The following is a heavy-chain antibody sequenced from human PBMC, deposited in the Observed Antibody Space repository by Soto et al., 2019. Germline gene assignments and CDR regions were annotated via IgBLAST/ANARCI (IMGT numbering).Heavy chain of an antibody. D-gene: IGHD1-26*01. CDR3: AGQSSGSYY. CDR2: ISHSGST. CDR1: GGSFSDHY. Sequence: SETLSLTCAVYGGSFSDHYLSWIRQPPGKGLEWIGEISHSGSTNYNPSLKSRVTISVDTSKNQFSLSLTSVTAADTAVYYCAGQSSGSYYWGQGTLVTVSS. J-gene: IGHJ4*02. V-gene: IGHV4-34*01.